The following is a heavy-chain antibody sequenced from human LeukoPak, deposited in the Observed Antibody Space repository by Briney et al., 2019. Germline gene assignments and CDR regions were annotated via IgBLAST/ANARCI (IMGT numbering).Heavy chain of an antibody. CDR3: ARTTEGGYTYDYFYYYYMDV. Sequence: PSETLSLTCTVSDDSITNYYWSWIRQPPGKGLEWIGEISNSGSTNYNPSLKSRVTISVDTSKNQFSLKLSSVTAADTAVYYCARTTEGGYTYDYFYYYYMDVWGKGTTVTISS. CDR1: DDSITNYY. J-gene: IGHJ6*03. D-gene: IGHD5-18*01. CDR2: ISNSGST. V-gene: IGHV4-59*01.